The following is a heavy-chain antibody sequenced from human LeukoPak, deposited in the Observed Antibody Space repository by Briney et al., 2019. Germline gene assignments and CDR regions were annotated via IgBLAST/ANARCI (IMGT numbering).Heavy chain of an antibody. CDR1: GFTFSSYA. CDR3: AKVDYYDSSGYYLGVSGSGVVDY. J-gene: IGHJ4*02. D-gene: IGHD3-22*01. V-gene: IGHV3-23*01. CDR2: ISGSGGST. Sequence: HPGGSLRLSCAASGFTFSSYAMSWVRQAPGKGLEWVSAISGSGGSTYYADSVKGRFTISRDNSKNTLYLQMNSLRAEDTAVYYCAKVDYYDSSGYYLGVSGSGVVDYWGQGTLVTVSS.